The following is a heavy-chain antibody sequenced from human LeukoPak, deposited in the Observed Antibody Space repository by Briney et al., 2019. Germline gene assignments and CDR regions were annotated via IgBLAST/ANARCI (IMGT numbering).Heavy chain of an antibody. CDR3: AKAYSSGWYPPDY. V-gene: IGHV1-8*01. D-gene: IGHD6-19*01. J-gene: IGHJ4*02. CDR1: GYTFTSYD. CDR2: MNPNSGNT. Sequence: GASVKVSCKASGYTFTSYDINWVRQATGQGLEWMGWMNPNSGNTGYAQKFQGRVTMTRNTSISTAYMGLSSLRSEDTAVYYCAKAYSSGWYPPDYWGQGTLVTVSS.